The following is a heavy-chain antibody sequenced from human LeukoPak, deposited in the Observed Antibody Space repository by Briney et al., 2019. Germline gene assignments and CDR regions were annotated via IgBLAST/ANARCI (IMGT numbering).Heavy chain of an antibody. J-gene: IGHJ3*02. Sequence: ASVKVSCKASGYTFTSYDINWVRQATGQGLEWMGWMNPNSGNTGYAQKFQGRVTMTRNTSISTAYMELSSLRSEDTAVYYCARGYDFWSGHYSEMENDAFDIWGQGTMVTVSS. V-gene: IGHV1-8*01. D-gene: IGHD3-3*01. CDR1: GYTFTSYD. CDR3: ARGYDFWSGHYSEMENDAFDI. CDR2: MNPNSGNT.